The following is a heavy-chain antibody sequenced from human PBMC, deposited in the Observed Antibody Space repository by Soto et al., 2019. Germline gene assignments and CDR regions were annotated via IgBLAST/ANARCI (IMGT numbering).Heavy chain of an antibody. D-gene: IGHD4-17*01. CDR2: ISYDGSNK. Sequence: QVQLVESGGGVVQPGRSLRLSCAASGFTFSSYAMHWVRQAPGKGLEWVAVISYDGSNKYYADSVKGRFTISRDNSKNTLDLQMNSLRAEDKAVYYCARSTLEMATHYGYWGQGTLVTVSS. CDR3: ARSTLEMATHYGY. V-gene: IGHV3-30-3*01. CDR1: GFTFSSYA. J-gene: IGHJ4*02.